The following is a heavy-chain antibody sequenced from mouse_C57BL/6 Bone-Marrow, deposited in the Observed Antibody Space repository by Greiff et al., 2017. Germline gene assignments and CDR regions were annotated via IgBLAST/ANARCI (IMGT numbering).Heavy chain of an antibody. D-gene: IGHD4-1*01. CDR3: ARRDKLDEGWFAY. V-gene: IGHV1-85*01. J-gene: IGHJ3*01. Sequence: QVQLQQSGPELVKPGASVKLSCKASGYTFTSYDMNWVKQRPGQGLEWIGWIYPRDGSTTYNEKFKGKATLTVDTSSITAYMELHSLKSEDSAVYSWARRDKLDEGWFAYWGQVTLVTVSA. CDR1: GYTFTSYD. CDR2: IYPRDGST.